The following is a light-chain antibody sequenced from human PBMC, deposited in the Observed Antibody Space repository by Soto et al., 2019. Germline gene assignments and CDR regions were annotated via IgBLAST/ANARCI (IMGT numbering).Light chain of an antibody. CDR2: DVT. V-gene: IGLV2-11*01. CDR1: SSDVGGYNY. CDR3: CSNAFNVEV. Sequence: QSALTQPPSVSGSPGQSVTISCTGTSSDVGGYNYVAWYQQHPGKAPKIMIYDVTERPSGVPDRFSGSKSGNTASLTISGLQAEDEADYYCCSNAFNVEVFGTGTKVTV. J-gene: IGLJ1*01.